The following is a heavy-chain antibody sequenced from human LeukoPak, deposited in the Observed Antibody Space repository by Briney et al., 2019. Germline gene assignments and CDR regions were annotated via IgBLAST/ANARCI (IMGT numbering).Heavy chain of an antibody. J-gene: IGHJ4*02. V-gene: IGHV3-74*01. Sequence: PGGSLRLSCAASGFTFSDTWMHWVRQAPGEGLVWVSRIRSDGSDTRYAESVKGRFTISRDNAKNTLYLQMNGLRPEDTAIYYCAKLFDSGTYNNFFHYWGQGTLVTVSS. CDR3: AKLFDSGTYNNFFHY. CDR1: GFTFSDTW. CDR2: IRSDGSDT. D-gene: IGHD3-10*01.